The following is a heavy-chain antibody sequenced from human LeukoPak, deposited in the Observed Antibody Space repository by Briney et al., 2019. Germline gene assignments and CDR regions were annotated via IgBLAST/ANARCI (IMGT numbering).Heavy chain of an antibody. CDR2: IIPIVGIT. J-gene: IGHJ2*01. CDR3: ARDRSISVWYFDL. CDR1: GGIFSNYA. V-gene: IGHV1-69*04. Sequence: ASVKVSCKTSGGIFSNYAINWVRQAPGQGLEWMGRIIPIVGITNYEQKFQGRVTMTTDTSTSTAYMELRSLRSDDTAVYYCARDRSISVWYFDLWGRGTLVTVSS.